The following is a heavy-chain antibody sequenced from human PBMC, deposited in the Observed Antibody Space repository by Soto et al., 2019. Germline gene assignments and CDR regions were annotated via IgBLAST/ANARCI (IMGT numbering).Heavy chain of an antibody. V-gene: IGHV1-2*04. D-gene: IGHD2-2*01. CDR1: GYTFTSYG. Sequence: ASVKVSCKASGYTFTSYGISWVRQAPGQGLEWMGWINPNSGGTNYAQKFQGWVTMTRDTSISTAYMELSRLRSDDTAVYYCARDRYYHDAFDIWGQGTMVTVSS. J-gene: IGHJ3*02. CDR3: ARDRYYHDAFDI. CDR2: INPNSGGT.